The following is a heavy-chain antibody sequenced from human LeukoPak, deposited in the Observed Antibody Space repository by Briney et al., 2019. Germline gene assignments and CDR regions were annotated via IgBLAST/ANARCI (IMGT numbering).Heavy chain of an antibody. CDR2: FYSGRNT. Sequence: PGGSLRLSCAASGFTVSSNYVSWVRQAPGKGLEWVSIFYSGRNTDYADSVKGRFTIFRDNSKNMLYLQMNSLRAEDTAVYYCAKSGYSYGDGRYYGMDVWGQGTTVTVSS. CDR3: AKSGYSYGDGRYYGMDV. J-gene: IGHJ6*02. CDR1: GFTVSSNY. V-gene: IGHV3-53*01. D-gene: IGHD5-18*01.